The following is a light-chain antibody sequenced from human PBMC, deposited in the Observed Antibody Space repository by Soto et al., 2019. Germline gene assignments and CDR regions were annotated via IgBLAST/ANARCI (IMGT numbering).Light chain of an antibody. V-gene: IGKV3-11*01. CDR1: QSFRGL. CDR2: DAY. J-gene: IGKJ5*01. Sequence: EVVWTQSPVTRSLSPWEMSTLSFRASQSFRGLLAWYQQKPGQAPRLLIYDAYNRATGIPPRFSGSGSGTDFTLTISSLEPEDSAVYYCQQRNMWPITFGQGTRLEIK. CDR3: QQRNMWPIT.